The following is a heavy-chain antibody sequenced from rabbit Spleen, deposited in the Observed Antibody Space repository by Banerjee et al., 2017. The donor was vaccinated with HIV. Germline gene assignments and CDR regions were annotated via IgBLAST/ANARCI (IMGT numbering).Heavy chain of an antibody. J-gene: IGHJ6*01. CDR3: ARDTGSSFSTYGMDL. D-gene: IGHD8-1*01. CDR1: GLDFSSSYW. Sequence: QEQLTETGGGLVQPGGSLTLSCKASGLDFSSSYWICWVRQAPGKGLEWIACIYAGSSGTTYYASGAKGRFTISKTSSTTVTLQMTSLTAADTATYFCARDTGSSFSTYGMDLWGPGTLVTVS. V-gene: IGHV1S45*01. CDR2: IYAGSSGTT.